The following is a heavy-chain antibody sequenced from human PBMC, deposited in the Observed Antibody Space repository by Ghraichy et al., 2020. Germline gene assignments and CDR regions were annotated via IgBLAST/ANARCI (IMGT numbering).Heavy chain of an antibody. CDR3: ARRGRIGGTFGWFDS. Sequence: SETLSLTCTISGDSISNYYWSWIRQPPGKELEWIGYISDSGITNYNPSLMRRVTISLDTSKTHLSLALRSWTAADTAVYYCARRGRIGGTFGWFDSWGQGTLVTVSA. CDR2: ISDSGIT. D-gene: IGHD3-16*01. V-gene: IGHV4-59*08. J-gene: IGHJ5*01. CDR1: GDSISNYY.